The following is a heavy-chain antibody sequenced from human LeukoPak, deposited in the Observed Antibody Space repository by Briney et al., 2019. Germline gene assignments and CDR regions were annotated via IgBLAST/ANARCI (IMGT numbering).Heavy chain of an antibody. CDR2: ISGSGGST. Sequence: GGSLRLSCAASGFIFSSYAMSWVRQAPGKGLEWVSAISGSGGSTYYADSAKGRFTISRDNSKNTLYLQMNSLRAEDTAVYYCAKDPRGDCSGGSCHYLHYWGQGTLVTVSS. J-gene: IGHJ4*02. V-gene: IGHV3-23*01. CDR3: AKDPRGDCSGGSCHYLHY. D-gene: IGHD2-15*01. CDR1: GFIFSSYA.